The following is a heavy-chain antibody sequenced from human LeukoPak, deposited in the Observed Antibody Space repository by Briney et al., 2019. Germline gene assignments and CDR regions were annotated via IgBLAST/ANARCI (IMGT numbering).Heavy chain of an antibody. CDR2: IFYSGST. Sequence: SETLSLTCTVSGDSISSSSYYWGWIRQPPGKGLEWIGTIFYSGSTYYNPSLKSRVTISVDTSKNQFSLKLSSVTAEDTAVYYCARVNYDILTGYYFHYYYYMDVWGKGTTVTISS. J-gene: IGHJ6*03. CDR3: ARVNYDILTGYYFHYYYYMDV. CDR1: GDSISSSSYY. V-gene: IGHV4-39*01. D-gene: IGHD3-9*01.